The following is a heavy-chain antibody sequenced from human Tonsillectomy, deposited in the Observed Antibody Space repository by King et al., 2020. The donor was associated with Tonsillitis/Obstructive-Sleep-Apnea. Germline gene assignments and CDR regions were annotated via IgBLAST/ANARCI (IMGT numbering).Heavy chain of an antibody. D-gene: IGHD6-13*01. Sequence: EVQLVESGGGLVQPGGSLRLSCAASGFTFSSYSMNWVRQAPGKGLEWVSYISSSSSTIYYADSVKGRFTISRDNAKNSLYLQMNSLGDKDTAVYYCARDGYSSSWYYFDYWGQGTLVTVSS. CDR3: ARDGYSSSWYYFDY. CDR2: ISSSSSTI. J-gene: IGHJ4*02. CDR1: GFTFSSYS. V-gene: IGHV3-48*02.